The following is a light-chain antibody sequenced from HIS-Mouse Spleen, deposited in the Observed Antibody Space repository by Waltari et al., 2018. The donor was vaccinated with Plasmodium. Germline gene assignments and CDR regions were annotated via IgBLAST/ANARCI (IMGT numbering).Light chain of an antibody. CDR1: SSDVGGYTL. V-gene: IGLV2-23*03. J-gene: IGLJ2*01. CDR3: CSYAGSSTFVV. Sequence: QSALTQPASVSGSPGQSITISCTGTSSDVGGYTLVSWYQQHPGKAPKLMIYEGSKRPSGVSNRFSGSKSGNTASLTISGLQAEDEADYYCCSYAGSSTFVVFGGGTKLTVL. CDR2: EGS.